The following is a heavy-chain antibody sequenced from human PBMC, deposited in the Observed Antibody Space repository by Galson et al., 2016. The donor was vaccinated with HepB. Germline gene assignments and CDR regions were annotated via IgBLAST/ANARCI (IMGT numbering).Heavy chain of an antibody. V-gene: IGHV3-30*18. CDR1: GFTFRKYG. J-gene: IGHJ4*02. CDR2: ITYDGINK. CDR3: AKDWGQKGMALDY. D-gene: IGHD3-16*01. Sequence: SLRLSCAASGFTFRKYGMHWVRQAPGKGLEWVAVITYDGINKYYGNSAKGRFTPSRDNSNNTLYLQMNSLRTEDTAVYYCAKDWGQKGMALDYWCQGVLVTVSS.